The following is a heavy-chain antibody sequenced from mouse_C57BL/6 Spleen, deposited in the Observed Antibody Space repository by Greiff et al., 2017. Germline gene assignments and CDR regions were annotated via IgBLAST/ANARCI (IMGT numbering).Heavy chain of an antibody. J-gene: IGHJ2*01. Sequence: QVQLKQPGAELAKPGASVKLSCKASGYTFTSYWMHWVKQRPGRGLEWIGYINPSSGYPKYNQKFKDKATLTADKASSTAYMQLSSLTDEDSAVNYWARGAQSTDYWGQGTTLTVSS. V-gene: IGHV1-7*01. CDR3: ARGAQSTDY. CDR2: INPSSGYP. D-gene: IGHD3-2*02. CDR1: GYTFTSYW.